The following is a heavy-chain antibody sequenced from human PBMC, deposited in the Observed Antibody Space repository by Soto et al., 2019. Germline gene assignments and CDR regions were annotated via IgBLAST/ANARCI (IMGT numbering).Heavy chain of an antibody. V-gene: IGHV4-59*01. Sequence: TSETLSLTCTVSGGSFNPYYWSWIRQPPGKGLEWIGYIFYSGNTKDNPSLKSRVTISVDTSKTQISLKLSSVTAADTAGYYCAREGGGYRFDYWGQGNLVTVSS. CDR3: AREGGGYRFDY. J-gene: IGHJ4*02. CDR1: GGSFNPYY. D-gene: IGHD1-26*01. CDR2: IFYSGNT.